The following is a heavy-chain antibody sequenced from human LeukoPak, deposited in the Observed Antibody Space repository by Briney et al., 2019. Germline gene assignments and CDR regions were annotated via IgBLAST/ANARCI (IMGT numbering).Heavy chain of an antibody. J-gene: IGHJ4*02. Sequence: SGTLSLTCAVSGGSISSSNWWSWVRQPPGKGLEWIGEIYHSGSTNYNPPLKSRVTISVDTSKNQFSLKLSSVTAADTAVYYCARGISFDWLHYYFDYWGQGTLVTVSS. D-gene: IGHD3-9*01. V-gene: IGHV4-4*02. CDR1: GGSISSSNW. CDR3: ARGISFDWLHYYFDY. CDR2: IYHSGST.